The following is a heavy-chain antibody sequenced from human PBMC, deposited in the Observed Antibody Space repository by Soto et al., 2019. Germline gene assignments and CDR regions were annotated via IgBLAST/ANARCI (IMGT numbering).Heavy chain of an antibody. CDR3: AREGIVVVTATYYYYYGMDV. V-gene: IGHV1-69*13. D-gene: IGHD2-21*02. J-gene: IGHJ6*02. CDR2: IIPIFGTA. Sequence: SVKVSCKASGGTFSSYSISWVRQAPGQGLEWMGGIIPIFGTANYAQKFQGRVTITAGESTSTAYMELSSLRSEDTAVYYCAREGIVVVTATYYYYYGMDVWGQGTTVTVSS. CDR1: GGTFSSYS.